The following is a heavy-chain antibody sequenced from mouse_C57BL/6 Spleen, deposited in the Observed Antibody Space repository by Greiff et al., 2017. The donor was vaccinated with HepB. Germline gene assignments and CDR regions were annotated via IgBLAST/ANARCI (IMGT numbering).Heavy chain of an antibody. V-gene: IGHV5-2*01. CDR2: INSDGGST. CDR3: ARHYDYDGGAYAMDY. J-gene: IGHJ4*01. D-gene: IGHD2-4*01. Sequence: EVKLVESGGGLVQPGESLKLSCESNEYEFPSHDMSWVRKTPEKRLELVAAINSDGGSTYYPDTMERRFTISRDNTKKTLYLQMSSLRSEDTALYYCARHYDYDGGAYAMDYWGQGTSVTVSS. CDR1: EYEFPSHD.